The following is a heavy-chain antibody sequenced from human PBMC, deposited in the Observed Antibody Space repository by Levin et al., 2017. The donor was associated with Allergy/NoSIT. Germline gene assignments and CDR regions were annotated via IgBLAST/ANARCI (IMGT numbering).Heavy chain of an antibody. J-gene: IGHJ5*02. CDR1: GGSISNYY. Sequence: PSETLSLTCTVSGGSISNYYWTWIRQPAGKGKGLEWIGRFYSSSLSDYNPSLKSRVTMSVDTSKNQFSLKLSSVTAADTAVYYCTRQINNWFDVWGQGTLVTVSS. CDR2: FYSSSLS. V-gene: IGHV4-4*07. CDR3: TRQINNWFDV.